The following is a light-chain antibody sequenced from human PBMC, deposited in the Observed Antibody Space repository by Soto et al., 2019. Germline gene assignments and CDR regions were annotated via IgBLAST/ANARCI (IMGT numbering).Light chain of an antibody. V-gene: IGKV1-5*01. CDR3: QQYASFSPA. Sequence: DVQMTQSPSTLSASVGDRVTITCRARQRISKHLAWYQLRPGKAPRLLIYYASTLDRGVPSRFSGSGSGTEFPLTIISLQPDDFATYYCQQYASFSPAFGQGTKGGI. J-gene: IGKJ1*01. CDR2: YAS. CDR1: QRISKH.